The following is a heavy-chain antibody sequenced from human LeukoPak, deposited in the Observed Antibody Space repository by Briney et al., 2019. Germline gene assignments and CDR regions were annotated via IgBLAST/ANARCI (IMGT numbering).Heavy chain of an antibody. V-gene: IGHV4-59*08. CDR1: GGSISSYY. Sequence: PSETLFLTCSVSGGSISSYYWSWIRQPPGKGLEWIGYIYNSGSTKYNPSLKRRVTISVDTSKNQFSLKLSSVTAADTAVYYCARHTRSRAAGPYWYFDLWGRGTLVTVSS. CDR3: ARHTRSRAAGPYWYFDL. CDR2: IYNSGST. D-gene: IGHD6-13*01. J-gene: IGHJ2*01.